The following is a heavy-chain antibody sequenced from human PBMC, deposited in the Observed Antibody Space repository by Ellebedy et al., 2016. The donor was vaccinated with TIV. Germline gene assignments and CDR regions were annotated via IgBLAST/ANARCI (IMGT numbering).Heavy chain of an antibody. V-gene: IGHV3-33*01. CDR1: EFTFSTYG. CDR2: IWDDGTTK. Sequence: GESLKISCAASEFTFSTYGLHWVRQAPGKGLEWVAVIWDDGTTKYYTDSVQGRFTISRDNSKNTLYLQINSLRAEDTAVYYCARDRAGGSSGCMDYWGPGTQVTVSS. CDR3: ARDRAGGSSGCMDY. J-gene: IGHJ4*02. D-gene: IGHD6-19*01.